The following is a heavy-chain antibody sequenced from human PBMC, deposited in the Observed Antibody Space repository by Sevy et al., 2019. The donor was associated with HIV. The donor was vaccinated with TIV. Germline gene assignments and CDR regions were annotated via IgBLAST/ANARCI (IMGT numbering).Heavy chain of an antibody. CDR1: GFTFGSYW. Sequence: GGSLRLSCAASGFTFGSYWMNWVRQAPGKGLEWVSRINRDGSSTHYADSVKGRFTISRDNAKNTLYLQLNRLGAEDTAVYYCTRGRPIVAPAGYYYRMDVWGQGTLVTVSS. CDR2: INRDGSST. CDR3: TRGRPIVAPAGYYYRMDV. D-gene: IGHD5-12*01. J-gene: IGHJ6*02. V-gene: IGHV3-74*01.